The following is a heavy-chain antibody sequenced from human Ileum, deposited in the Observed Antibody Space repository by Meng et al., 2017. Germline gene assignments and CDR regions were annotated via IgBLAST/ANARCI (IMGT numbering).Heavy chain of an antibody. D-gene: IGHD3-22*01. CDR1: GFSLSTSGVG. V-gene: IGHV2-5*02. CDR3: AHSYYYDSSGYYQLFDY. Sequence: QLPLKDPGPTLVKPPQTLTLTCTFSGFSLSTSGVGVGWIRQPPGKALEWLALIYWDDDKRYSPSLKSRLTITKDTSKNQVVLTMTNMDPVDTATYYCAHSYYYDSSGYYQLFDYWGQGTLVTVSS. CDR2: IYWDDDK. J-gene: IGHJ4*02.